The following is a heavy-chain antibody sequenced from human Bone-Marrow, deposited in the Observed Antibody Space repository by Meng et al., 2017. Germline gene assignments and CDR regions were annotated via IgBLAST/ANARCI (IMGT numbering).Heavy chain of an antibody. D-gene: IGHD3-22*01. V-gene: IGHV3-7*01. CDR3: AREGGSYYDSSGYRYFDY. CDR2: IKQDGSEK. Sequence: GGSLRLSCAASGFTFSSYWMSWVRQAPGKGLEWVANIKQDGSEKYYVDSVKGRFTISRDNAKNSLYLQMNSLRAEDTAVYYCAREGGSYYDSSGYRYFDYWGRGTLVTVSS. CDR1: GFTFSSYW. J-gene: IGHJ4*02.